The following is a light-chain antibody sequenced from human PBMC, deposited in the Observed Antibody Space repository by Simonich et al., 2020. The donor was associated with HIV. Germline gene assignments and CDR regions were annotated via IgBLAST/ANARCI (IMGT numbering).Light chain of an antibody. CDR3: QQYHHLPLT. Sequence: DIQMTQSPSSLSASVGDRVTITCQTSQDISNSLNWYQQKPGKAPKLLIFDASNLETGVPSRFSGSASGTDFTFSISSLQPEDIATYYCQQYHHLPLTFAGGTKVEIK. CDR2: DAS. V-gene: IGKV1-33*01. CDR1: QDISNS. J-gene: IGKJ4*01.